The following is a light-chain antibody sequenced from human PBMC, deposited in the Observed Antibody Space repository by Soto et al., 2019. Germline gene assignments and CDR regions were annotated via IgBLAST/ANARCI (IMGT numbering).Light chain of an antibody. Sequence: QSALTQPASVSGSPGQSITISCTGSSSDIGTYNLGSWYQQQPGKAPRLVIYEVSGRPSGVSVRFSGSKSGNTASLTISGLQVDDEGAYYCSSYTKTSPADVFGTGTQLTVL. J-gene: IGLJ1*01. CDR1: SSDIGTYNL. V-gene: IGLV2-14*01. CDR2: EVS. CDR3: SSYTKTSPADV.